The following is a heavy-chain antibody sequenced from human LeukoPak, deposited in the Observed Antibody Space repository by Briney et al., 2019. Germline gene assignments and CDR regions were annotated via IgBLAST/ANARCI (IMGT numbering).Heavy chain of an antibody. D-gene: IGHD3-9*01. CDR3: AKEGTYYDILTGSDWDY. J-gene: IGHJ4*02. Sequence: GGTLRLSCAASGFTFSSYGMSWVRQAPGKGLEWVSAISGSGGSTYYADSVKGRFTISRDNSKNTLYLRMNSLRAEDTAVYYCAKEGTYYDILTGSDWDYWGQGTLVTVSS. CDR1: GFTFSSYG. V-gene: IGHV3-23*01. CDR2: ISGSGGST.